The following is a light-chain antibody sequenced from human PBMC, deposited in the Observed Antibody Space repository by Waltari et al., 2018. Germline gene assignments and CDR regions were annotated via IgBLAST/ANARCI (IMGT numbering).Light chain of an antibody. V-gene: IGKV3-20*01. Sequence: EVVLTQSPDILSLSPGDGATLSCRASQNIDRAYLAWYQQRPGQAPRLVIHGTSNRATGIPDRFSGSGSGTDFTLTVSRLEPEDFAVYYCQQYGTSFGGGTRVE. J-gene: IGKJ4*02. CDR3: QQYGTS. CDR1: QNIDRAY. CDR2: GTS.